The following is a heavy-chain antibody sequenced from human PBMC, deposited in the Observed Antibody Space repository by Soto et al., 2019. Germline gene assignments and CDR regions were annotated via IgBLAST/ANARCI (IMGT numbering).Heavy chain of an antibody. CDR3: AVVVVAATPPRWFDP. CDR2: IYPGDSDT. J-gene: IGHJ5*02. Sequence: GESLKISCTVSGYRFTRYWIGWVRQMPGKGLEWMGIIYPGDSDTRYSPSFQGQVTISADKSISTAYLQWSSLKASDTAMYYCAVVVVAATPPRWFDPWGQGTLVTVSS. V-gene: IGHV5-51*01. CDR1: GYRFTRYW. D-gene: IGHD2-15*01.